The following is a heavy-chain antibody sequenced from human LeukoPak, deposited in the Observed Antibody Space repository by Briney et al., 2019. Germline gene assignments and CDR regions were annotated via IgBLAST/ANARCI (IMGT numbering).Heavy chain of an antibody. D-gene: IGHD6-19*01. V-gene: IGHV1-46*01. J-gene: IGHJ5*02. CDR2: INPSGGST. Sequence: ASVKVSCKASGYTFTSYDMNWVRQAPGQGLEWMGIINPSGGSTSYAQKFQGRVTMTRDMSTSTVYMELSSLRSEDTAVYYCAREGFAAVALGWFDPWGQGTLVTVSS. CDR3: AREGFAAVALGWFDP. CDR1: GYTFTSYD.